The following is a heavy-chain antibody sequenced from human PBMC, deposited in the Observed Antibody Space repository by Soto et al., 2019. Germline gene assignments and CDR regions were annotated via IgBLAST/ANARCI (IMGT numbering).Heavy chain of an antibody. Sequence: SETLSLTCTFSGGSISSGGNYWSWIRQHPGKGLEWIAYIYYSGSSYYNPSLKSRTSISVDTSRNQFSLKLSSVTAADTAVYYCARYTSPHYDNNRGFEYWGQGALVTVSS. CDR1: GGSISSGGNY. J-gene: IGHJ4*02. CDR3: ARYTSPHYDNNRGFEY. V-gene: IGHV4-31*03. CDR2: IYYSGSS. D-gene: IGHD3-22*01.